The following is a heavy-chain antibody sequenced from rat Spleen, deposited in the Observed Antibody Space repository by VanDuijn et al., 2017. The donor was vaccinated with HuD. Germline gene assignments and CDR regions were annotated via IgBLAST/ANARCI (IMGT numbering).Heavy chain of an antibody. J-gene: IGHJ2*01. Sequence: EVQLVESGGGLVQPGRSLKLSCVASGFTFSSFPMTWVRQTPTKGLEWVASISTAGVGTYYRDSVKGRFTVSRDNAKSTLHLQMNSLRSEDTATYYCTRVDYPGIAHYFDYWGQGVMVTVSS. D-gene: IGHD1-4*01. CDR3: TRVDYPGIAHYFDY. CDR2: ISTAGVGT. CDR1: GFTFSSFP. V-gene: IGHV5-46*01.